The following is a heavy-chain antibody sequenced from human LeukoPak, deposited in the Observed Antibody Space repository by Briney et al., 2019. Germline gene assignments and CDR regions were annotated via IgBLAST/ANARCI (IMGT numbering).Heavy chain of an antibody. CDR1: GYTFTSYY. D-gene: IGHD3-22*01. V-gene: IGHV1-46*01. CDR2: INPSGGST. J-gene: IGHJ4*02. Sequence: GASVKVSCKASGYTFTSYYMHWVRQAPGQGLEWMGIINPSGGSTSYAQKFQGRVTKTRDTSTSTVYMELSSLRSEGTAVYYCARQYYYDSSGYYDSCFDYWGQGTLVTVSS. CDR3: ARQYYYDSSGYYDSCFDY.